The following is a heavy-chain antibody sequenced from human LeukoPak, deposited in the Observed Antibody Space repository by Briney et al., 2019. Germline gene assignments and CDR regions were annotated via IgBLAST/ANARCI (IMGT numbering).Heavy chain of an antibody. V-gene: IGHV3-7*01. CDR3: ARDSSGWFIDY. CDR1: GFTFSGSW. Sequence: GSLRLSCAASGFTFSGSWMSWVRQAPGKGLEWVATIKQDGSEKYYADSVKGRFTISRDNAKNSLYLQMNGLRTEDTAVYYCARDSSGWFIDYWGQGTLVTVSS. D-gene: IGHD6-19*01. CDR2: IKQDGSEK. J-gene: IGHJ4*02.